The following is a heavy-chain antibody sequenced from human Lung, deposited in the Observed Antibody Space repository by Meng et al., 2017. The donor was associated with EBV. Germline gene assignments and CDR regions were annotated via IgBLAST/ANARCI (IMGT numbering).Heavy chain of an antibody. V-gene: IGHV2-5*01. Sequence: QYTLKASGPPQVKPTTTLTLTCTFPGFSLSTRGVGVGWIRQPPGKALEWLALIYWNDDKRYSPSLKSRLTITKDTSKNQVVLTMTNMDPVDAATYYCAHIIAARPFDYWGQGTLVTVSS. D-gene: IGHD6-6*01. CDR3: AHIIAARPFDY. CDR1: GFSLSTRGVG. J-gene: IGHJ4*02. CDR2: IYWNDDK.